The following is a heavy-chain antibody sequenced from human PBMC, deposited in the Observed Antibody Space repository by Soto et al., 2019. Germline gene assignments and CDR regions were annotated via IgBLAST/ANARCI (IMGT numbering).Heavy chain of an antibody. Sequence: SETLSLTWTVSGGSISSVGYYWSWIRQHPGKGLEWIGYIYYSGSTYYNPSPKSRVTISVDTSKNQFSLKLGSVTAADTAVYYCARSWLPPYYFDYWGQGTLVTVSS. J-gene: IGHJ4*02. CDR2: IYYSGST. V-gene: IGHV4-31*02. CDR1: GGSISSVGYY. CDR3: ARSWLPPYYFDY. D-gene: IGHD5-12*01.